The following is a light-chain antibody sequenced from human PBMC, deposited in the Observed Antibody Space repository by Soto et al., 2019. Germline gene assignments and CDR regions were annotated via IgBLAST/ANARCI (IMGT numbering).Light chain of an antibody. CDR3: LQDFDYPRT. CDR1: QGIRNE. CDR2: AAS. J-gene: IGKJ1*01. Sequence: ATQMTQSPSSLSASVGDTVTITCRASQGIRNELAWYQQAPGKAPKLLIYAASSVQSGVPSRFSGSGSDTDFTLTISSLQPEDFATYYCLQDFDYPRTFGKGTKVEI. V-gene: IGKV1-6*01.